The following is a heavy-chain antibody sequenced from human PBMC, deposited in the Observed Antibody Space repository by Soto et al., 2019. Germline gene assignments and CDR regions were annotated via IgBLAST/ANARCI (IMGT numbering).Heavy chain of an antibody. CDR2: ISGSAGST. CDR1: GFTFRNYV. V-gene: IGHV3-23*01. J-gene: IGHJ6*02. Sequence: EVQLLESGGGLVQPGGSPRLSCAASGFTFRNYVMSWVRQAPGKGLEWVAAISGSAGSTYYADSVKGRFTVSRDNSDNTLYLQMSSLRADDTAVYYCARFSDDSYYYGLDVWGQGTTVTVSS. CDR3: ARFSDDSYYYGLDV.